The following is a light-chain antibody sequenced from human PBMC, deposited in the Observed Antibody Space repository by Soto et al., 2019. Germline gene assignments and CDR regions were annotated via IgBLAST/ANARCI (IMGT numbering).Light chain of an antibody. CDR2: DTS. CDR3: FFSYSLARV. J-gene: IGLJ3*02. Sequence: QAVVTQEPSLTVSPGGTVTLTCGSSTGAVTSGHYPYWFQQKPGHSPMTLIYDTSNKHSWTPARFSGSLLGGKAALTLSGAQPEDWAAYYCFFSYSLARVFVGGTKLTVL. CDR1: TGAVTSGHY. V-gene: IGLV7-46*01.